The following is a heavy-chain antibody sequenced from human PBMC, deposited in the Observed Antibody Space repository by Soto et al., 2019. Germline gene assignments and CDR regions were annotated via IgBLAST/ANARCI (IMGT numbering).Heavy chain of an antibody. CDR2: IIPLSGTA. CDR1: CGNAILNG. V-gene: IGHV1-69*06. J-gene: IGHJ3*02. D-gene: IGHD1-1*01. Sequence: NVSCTTSCGNAILNGFIRVRQVPGEGPEWIGGIIPLSGTANYAAKFQGRVTISVDRVTSIGYLEVTSLRSEDTAVHFCASTGEAPEGDESGRGDAFDIWGQGTKVTVSS. CDR3: ASTGEAPEGDESGRGDAFDI.